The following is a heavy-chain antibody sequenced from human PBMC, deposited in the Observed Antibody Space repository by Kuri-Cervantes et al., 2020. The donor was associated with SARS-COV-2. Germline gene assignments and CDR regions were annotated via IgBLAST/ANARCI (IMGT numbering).Heavy chain of an antibody. CDR3: ATLGNCSSTSCYKRFYY. J-gene: IGHJ4*02. V-gene: IGHV3-48*04. CDR1: EFTSSSYS. Sequence: GGSLRLSCAPSEFTSSSYSMNWVRQAPGKGLEWVSYIRSSSCTIYYADSVKGRFTISRDNAKTSLYLQMNSLRAEDTAVYDCATLGNCSSTSCYKRFYYLGPGALVTVSS. CDR2: IRSSSCTI. D-gene: IGHD2-2*02.